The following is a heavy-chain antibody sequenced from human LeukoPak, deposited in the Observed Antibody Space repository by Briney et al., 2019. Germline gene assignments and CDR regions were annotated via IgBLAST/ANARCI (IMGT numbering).Heavy chain of an antibody. CDR2: IYYSGST. CDR3: ARGLGVAGTIYDY. D-gene: IGHD6-19*01. J-gene: IGHJ4*02. Sequence: TSETLSLTCTVSGGSISSSSYYWGWIRQPPGKGLEWFGSIYYSGSTYYNPSLKSRVTISVDTSKNQFSLKLSSVTAADTAVYYCARGLGVAGTIYDYWGQGTLVTVSS. V-gene: IGHV4-39*07. CDR1: GGSISSSSYY.